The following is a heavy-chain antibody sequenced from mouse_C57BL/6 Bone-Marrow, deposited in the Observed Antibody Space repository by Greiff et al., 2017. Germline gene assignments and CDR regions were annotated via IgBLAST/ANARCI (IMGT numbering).Heavy chain of an antibody. V-gene: IGHV3-6*01. CDR1: GYSITSGYY. J-gene: IGHJ2*01. CDR3: ARGGGYDEGFDY. CDR2: ISYDGSN. D-gene: IGHD2-2*01. Sequence: EVQLQQSGPGLVKPSQSLSLTCSVTGYSITSGYYWNWIRQFPGNKLEWMGYISYDGSNNYNPSLKNRISITRDTSKNQFFLKLNSVTTEDTATYYCARGGGYDEGFDYWGQGTTLTVSS.